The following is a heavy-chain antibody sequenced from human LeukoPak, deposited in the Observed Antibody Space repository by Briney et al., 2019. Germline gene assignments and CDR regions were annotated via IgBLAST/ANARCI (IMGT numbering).Heavy chain of an antibody. CDR1: GGSIGSYY. CDR2: IYYSGST. CDR3: ARGPRITIFGVAPQGYFDL. Sequence: SETLSLTCTVSGGSIGSYYWSWIRQPPGKGLEWIGYIYYSGSTNYNPSLKSRVTISVDTSKNQFSLKLSSVTAADTAVYYCARGPRITIFGVAPQGYFDLWGRGTLVTVSS. V-gene: IGHV4-59*12. J-gene: IGHJ2*01. D-gene: IGHD3-3*01.